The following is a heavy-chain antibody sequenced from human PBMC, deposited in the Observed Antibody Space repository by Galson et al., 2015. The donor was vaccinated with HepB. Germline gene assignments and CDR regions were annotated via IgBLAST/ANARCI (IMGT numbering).Heavy chain of an antibody. D-gene: IGHD4-23*01. CDR3: ARGGSGNSAYAIEI. V-gene: IGHV6-1*01. J-gene: IGHJ3*02. CDR2: AYYRSKWYN. CDR1: GDSVSSHSAT. Sequence: CAISGDSVSSHSATWHWIRQSPSRGLEWLGRAYYRSKWYNDYGLSVRSRITIDPDTSKNQFSLQLNSVTPEDTAVYYCARGGSGNSAYAIEIWGQGTMVTVSS.